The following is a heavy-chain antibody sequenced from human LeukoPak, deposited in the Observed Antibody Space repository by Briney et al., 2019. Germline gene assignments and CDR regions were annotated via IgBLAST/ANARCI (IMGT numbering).Heavy chain of an antibody. CDR3: ARARSRDYYDSSGYRTPWDYYYYGMDV. J-gene: IGHJ6*02. CDR2: ISSSGSTI. Sequence: GGSLRLSCAASGFTFSDYYMSWIRQAPGKGLEWVSYISSSGSTIYYADSVKGRFTISRDNSKNTLYLQMNSLRAEDTAVYYCARARSRDYYDSSGYRTPWDYYYYGMDVWGQGTTVTVSS. V-gene: IGHV3-11*04. CDR1: GFTFSDYY. D-gene: IGHD3-22*01.